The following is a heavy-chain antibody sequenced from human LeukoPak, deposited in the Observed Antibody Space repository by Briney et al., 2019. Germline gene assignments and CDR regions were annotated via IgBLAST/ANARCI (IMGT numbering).Heavy chain of an antibody. CDR1: GFTFTTYA. CDR3: ARETDIGGWSPFDY. V-gene: IGHV1-3*01. J-gene: IGHJ4*02. Sequence: ASVKVSCKTSGFTFTTYAILWVRQAPGQRLQWMGWINAGSGNTKYSEKYQGRVTMTKDTSARTAHMELNSRRSEDTAVYYWARETDIGGWSPFDYWGQGTLVTVSS. CDR2: INAGSGNT. D-gene: IGHD6-19*01.